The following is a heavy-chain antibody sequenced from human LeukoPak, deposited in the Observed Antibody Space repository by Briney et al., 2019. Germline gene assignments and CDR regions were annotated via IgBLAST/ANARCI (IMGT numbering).Heavy chain of an antibody. V-gene: IGHV1-3*04. J-gene: IGHJ4*02. CDR2: INTGNGNT. D-gene: IGHD4-23*01. Sequence: ASVKVSCKASGYSFTSYTMYWVCQAPGQRLEWMGWINTGNGNTKYSQKFQGRVTMTRDTSTSTVYMELSSLRSEDTAVYYCARASGISRGGNPVHPGYWGQGTLVTVSS. CDR1: GYSFTSYT. CDR3: ARASGISRGGNPVHPGY.